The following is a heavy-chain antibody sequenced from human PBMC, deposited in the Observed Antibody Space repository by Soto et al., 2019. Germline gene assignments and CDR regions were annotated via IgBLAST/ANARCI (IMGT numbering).Heavy chain of an antibody. Sequence: PGGSLRLSCAASGFIFSDHYMGWIRQAPGKGLEWLSYITKSGSSARYADSVNGRITISRDNTKNSLFLQMNSLRDEDTGIYYCVTGPHYGAWVAYFDNWGQGTLVTVSP. CDR3: VTGPHYGAWVAYFDN. D-gene: IGHD3-10*01. J-gene: IGHJ4*02. V-gene: IGHV3-11*01. CDR2: ITKSGSSA. CDR1: GFIFSDHY.